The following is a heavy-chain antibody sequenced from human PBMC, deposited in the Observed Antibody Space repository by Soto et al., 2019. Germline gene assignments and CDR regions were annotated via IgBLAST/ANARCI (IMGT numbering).Heavy chain of an antibody. CDR2: ISAYNGNT. CDR3: ARSDCSGGSCYSYYFDY. CDR1: GYTFTSYG. V-gene: IGHV1-18*01. D-gene: IGHD2-15*01. Sequence: QVQLVQSGAEVKKPGASVKVSCKASGYTFTSYGISWVRQAPGQGLEWMGWISAYNGNTNYAQKLQGRVTMTTDTSTSTTYMELRSLRSDDTAVYYCARSDCSGGSCYSYYFDYWGQGTLVTVSS. J-gene: IGHJ4*02.